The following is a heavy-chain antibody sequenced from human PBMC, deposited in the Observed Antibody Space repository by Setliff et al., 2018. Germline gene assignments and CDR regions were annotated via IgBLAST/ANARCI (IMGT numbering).Heavy chain of an antibody. CDR3: AREEDGSSWFDP. J-gene: IGHJ5*02. D-gene: IGHD3-10*01. CDR2: IIPIFGTA. V-gene: IGHV1-69*06. CDR1: GGTFSSYA. Sequence: SVKVSCKASGGTFSSYAISWVRQAPGQGLEWMGGIIPIFGTANYAQKFQGRVTITADKSTSTAYMELSSLRSEDTAVYYCAREEDGSSWFDPWGQGTLVTVSS.